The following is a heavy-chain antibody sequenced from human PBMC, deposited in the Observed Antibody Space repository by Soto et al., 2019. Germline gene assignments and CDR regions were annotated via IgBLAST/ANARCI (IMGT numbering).Heavy chain of an antibody. J-gene: IGHJ5*02. V-gene: IGHV4-39*07. CDR2: IYYSGST. CDR1: GGSISSSSYY. CDR3: ARATATRYCSGGSCYSAVSWFDP. D-gene: IGHD2-15*01. Sequence: SETLSLTCTVSGGSISSSSYYWGWIRQPPGKGLEWIGSIYYSGSTYYNPSLKSRVTISVDTSKNQFSLKLSSVTAADTAVYYCARATATRYCSGGSCYSAVSWFDPWGQGTLVTVSS.